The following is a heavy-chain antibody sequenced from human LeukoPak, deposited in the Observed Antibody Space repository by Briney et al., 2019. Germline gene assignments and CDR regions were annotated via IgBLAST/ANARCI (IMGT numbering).Heavy chain of an antibody. Sequence: ASVKVSCKPSGNTFAGYFIHWVRQAPGQGLEWVGRLNPNNGAANYARKFQGRVDMTRDTSTSTVYMELSSLRSEDTAVYYCARKQYYEFDYWGQGTLVTVSS. CDR1: GNTFAGYF. CDR3: ARKQYYEFDY. CDR2: LNPNNGAA. V-gene: IGHV1-2*06. J-gene: IGHJ4*02. D-gene: IGHD3-3*01.